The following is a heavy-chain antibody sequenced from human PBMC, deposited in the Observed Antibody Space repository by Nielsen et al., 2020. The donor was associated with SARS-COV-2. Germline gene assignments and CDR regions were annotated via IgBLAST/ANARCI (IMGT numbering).Heavy chain of an antibody. D-gene: IGHD3-3*01. Sequence: GSLRLSRAASVFTFSSYAMSWVRQAPGKGLEWVSAISGSGGSTYYADSVKGRFTISRDNSKNTLYLQMSSLRAEDTAVYYCVKDRNDFWSGPRLWGQGTLVTVSS. J-gene: IGHJ4*02. CDR2: ISGSGGST. V-gene: IGHV3-23*01. CDR3: VKDRNDFWSGPRL. CDR1: VFTFSSYA.